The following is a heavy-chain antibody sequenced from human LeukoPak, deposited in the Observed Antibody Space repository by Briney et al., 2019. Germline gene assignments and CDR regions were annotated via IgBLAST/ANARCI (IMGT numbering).Heavy chain of an antibody. CDR2: IYSGGST. D-gene: IGHD6-13*01. J-gene: IGHJ4*02. CDR1: GFTVSSNY. V-gene: IGHV3-66*01. CDR3: GKDRVVSYSSSPDY. Sequence: GGSLRLSCAASGFTVSSNYMSWVRQAPGKGLEWVSVIYSGGSTYYADSVKGRFTISRDNSKNTLYLQMNSPRAEDTAVYYCGKDRVVSYSSSPDYWGQGALVTVSS.